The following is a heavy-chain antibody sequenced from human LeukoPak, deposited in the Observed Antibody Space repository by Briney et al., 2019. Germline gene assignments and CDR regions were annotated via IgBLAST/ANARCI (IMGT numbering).Heavy chain of an antibody. V-gene: IGHV4-4*02. CDR1: GGSLTTDNW. CDR2: IHHSGST. Sequence: PSETLSLTCTVSGGSLTTDNWWTWVRQPPGKGLEWIGEIHHSGSTNYNPSLESRVTISIDKSKNQFSLKLTSVTAADTAVYYCARGYYHDSKWGQGILVTVSS. J-gene: IGHJ4*02. CDR3: ARGYYHDSK. D-gene: IGHD3-22*01.